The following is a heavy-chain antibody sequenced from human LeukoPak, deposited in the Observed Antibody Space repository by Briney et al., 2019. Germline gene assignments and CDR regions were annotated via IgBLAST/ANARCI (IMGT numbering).Heavy chain of an antibody. Sequence: SETLSLTCAAYGGSFSGYYWSWIRQPPGKGLEWIGEINHSGSTNYNPSLKSRVTISVDTSKNQFSLKLSSVTAAETAVYYCARGSTRDLWGRGTLVTVSS. V-gene: IGHV4-34*01. D-gene: IGHD2/OR15-2a*01. CDR3: ARGSTRDL. CDR2: INHSGST. CDR1: GGSFSGYY. J-gene: IGHJ2*01.